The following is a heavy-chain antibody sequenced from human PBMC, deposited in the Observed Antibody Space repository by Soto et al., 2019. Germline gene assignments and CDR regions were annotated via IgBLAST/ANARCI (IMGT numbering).Heavy chain of an antibody. J-gene: IGHJ6*03. CDR1: GFTFSSYW. V-gene: IGHV3-7*01. CDR3: ARSRWFGEGYYYYMDV. Sequence: EVQLVESGGGLVQPGGSLRLSCAASGFTFSSYWMSWVRQAPGKGLEWVANIKQDGSEKYYVDSVKGRFTISRDNAKNSLSLQMNSLRAEDTAVYYCARSRWFGEGYYYYMDVWGKGTTVTVSS. CDR2: IKQDGSEK. D-gene: IGHD3-10*01.